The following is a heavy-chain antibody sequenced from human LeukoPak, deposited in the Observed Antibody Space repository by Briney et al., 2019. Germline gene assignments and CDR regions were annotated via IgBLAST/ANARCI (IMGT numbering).Heavy chain of an antibody. Sequence: GGSLRLSCAASGFTVSSNYMSWVRQAPGKGLEWVSVIYSGGSTYYADSVKGRFTISRDNSKNTLYLQMNSLRAEDAAAYYCGGGDGYSYGCRFDYWGQGPVVTVS. CDR1: GFTVSSNY. CDR3: GGGDGYSYGCRFDY. V-gene: IGHV3-66*01. J-gene: IGHJ4*02. D-gene: IGHD5-18*01. CDR2: IYSGGST.